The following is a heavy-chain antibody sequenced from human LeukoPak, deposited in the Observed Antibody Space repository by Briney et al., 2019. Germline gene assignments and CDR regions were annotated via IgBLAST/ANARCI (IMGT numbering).Heavy chain of an antibody. Sequence: GGSLRLSCAASGFTFSSYGMHWVRQAPGKGLEWVAVISYDGNDKYYADSVKGRFTISRDNSKNTVYLQMNSLKTEDTAVYYCSRDSGVSLTTFDYWGQGTLVTVSS. CDR3: SRDSGVSLTTFDY. CDR1: GFTFSSYG. D-gene: IGHD2-15*01. CDR2: ISYDGNDK. J-gene: IGHJ4*02. V-gene: IGHV3-30*03.